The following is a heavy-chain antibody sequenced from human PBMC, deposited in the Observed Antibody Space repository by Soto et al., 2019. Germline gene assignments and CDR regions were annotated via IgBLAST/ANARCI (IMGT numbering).Heavy chain of an antibody. D-gene: IGHD6-13*01. CDR3: ARFRYSSSPQLNWFDP. Sequence: QLQLQESGSGLVKPSQTLSLTCAVSGGSISSGGYSWSWIRQSPGKGLEWIGYIYHSGSTYYNPSLKSRVTISVDRSKNQFSLKLSSVTAADTAVYYCARFRYSSSPQLNWFDPWGQGTLVTVSS. CDR2: IYHSGST. V-gene: IGHV4-30-2*06. CDR1: GGSISSGGYS. J-gene: IGHJ5*02.